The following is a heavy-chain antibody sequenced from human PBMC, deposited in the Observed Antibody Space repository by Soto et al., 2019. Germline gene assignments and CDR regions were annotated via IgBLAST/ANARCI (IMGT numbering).Heavy chain of an antibody. CDR2: IYYIGST. J-gene: IGHJ4*02. CDR1: GGSISSGGYY. V-gene: IGHV4-31*03. Sequence: PSETLSLTCTVSGGSISSGGYYWNWIRQHPGKGLEWIGYIYYIGSTYYNPSLKSRVTISLDTSKNQFSLKLSSVTAADTAVYYCATVPRYCSGTTCYLDSWGRGTLVTVSS. D-gene: IGHD2-2*01. CDR3: ATVPRYCSGTTCYLDS.